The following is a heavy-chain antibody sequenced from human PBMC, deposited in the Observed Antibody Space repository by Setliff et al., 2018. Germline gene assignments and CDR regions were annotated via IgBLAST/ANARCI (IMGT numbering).Heavy chain of an antibody. J-gene: IGHJ4*02. Sequence: ASVKVSCKASGYTFTSYYMHWVRQAPGQGLEWMGIINPSGGSTSYAQKFQGRVTMTRDTSTSTVYMELSGLRSEDTAVYYCAGEAKRNVVVVVAATPVYWGQGTLVTVSS. V-gene: IGHV1-46*01. D-gene: IGHD2-15*01. CDR2: INPSGGST. CDR3: AGEAKRNVVVVVAATPVY. CDR1: GYTFTSYY.